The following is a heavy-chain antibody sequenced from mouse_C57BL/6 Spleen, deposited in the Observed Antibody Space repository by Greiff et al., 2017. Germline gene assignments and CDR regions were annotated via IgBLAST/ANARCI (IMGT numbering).Heavy chain of an antibody. CDR1: GYTFTSYW. J-gene: IGHJ4*01. CDR2: IDPSDSYT. D-gene: IGHD1-1*01. CDR3: ARRENYYGRAMDY. Sequence: QVQLQQPGAELVKPGASVKLSCKASGYTFTSYWMQWVKQRPGQGLEWIGEIDPSDSYTNYNQKFKGKATLTVDTSSSTAYMQLSSLTSEDSAVYYCARRENYYGRAMDYWGQGTSVTVSS. V-gene: IGHV1-50*01.